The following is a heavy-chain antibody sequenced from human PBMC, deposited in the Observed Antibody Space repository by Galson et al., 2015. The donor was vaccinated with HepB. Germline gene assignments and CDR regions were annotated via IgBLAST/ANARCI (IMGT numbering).Heavy chain of an antibody. D-gene: IGHD3-22*01. CDR1: GYSFTSYW. J-gene: IGHJ5*02. V-gene: IGHV5-10-1*01. Sequence: QSGAEVKKPGESLRISCKGSGYSFTSYWISWVRQMPGKGLEWMGRIDPSDSYTNYSPSFQGHVTISADKSISTAYLQWSSLKASDTAMYYCARHGGPYYYDSSGYYLWGQGTLVTVSS. CDR2: IDPSDSYT. CDR3: ARHGGPYYYDSSGYYL.